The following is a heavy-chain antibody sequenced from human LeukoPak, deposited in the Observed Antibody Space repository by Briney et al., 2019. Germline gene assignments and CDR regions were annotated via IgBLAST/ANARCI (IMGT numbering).Heavy chain of an antibody. Sequence: GASVKVSCRASGYTFTSYGISWVRQAPGQGLEWMGWISAYNGNTNYAQKFQGRVTMTTDTSTSTAYMELRSLGSDDTAVYYCARDRSSGWTGVFDYWGQGTLVTVSS. CDR2: ISAYNGNT. J-gene: IGHJ4*02. CDR1: GYTFTSYG. D-gene: IGHD6-19*01. CDR3: ARDRSSGWTGVFDY. V-gene: IGHV1-18*01.